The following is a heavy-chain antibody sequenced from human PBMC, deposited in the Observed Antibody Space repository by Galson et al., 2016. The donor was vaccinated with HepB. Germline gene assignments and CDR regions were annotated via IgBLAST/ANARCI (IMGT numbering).Heavy chain of an antibody. CDR1: GYSFTSYW. D-gene: IGHD3-10*01. Sequence: QSGAEVKKPGESLKISCEGSGYSFTSYWIGWVHQMPGKGLEWMGTIYRGDSDTRYSPSSQGQVTISADKSISAAYLQWNSLKASDTAIYYCARRSSDAFDIWGQGTMVTVSS. V-gene: IGHV5-51*07. CDR2: IYRGDSDT. CDR3: ARRSSDAFDI. J-gene: IGHJ3*02.